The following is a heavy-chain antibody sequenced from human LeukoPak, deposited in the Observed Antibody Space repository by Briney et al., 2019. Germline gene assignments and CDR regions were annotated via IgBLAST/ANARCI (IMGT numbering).Heavy chain of an antibody. CDR1: GYSISSGYY. V-gene: IGHV4-38-2*02. D-gene: IGHD4-11*01. Sequence: PSETLSLTCTVSGYSISSGYYWGWIRQPPGKGLEWIGSIYHSGSTYYNPSLKSRVTISVDTSKNQFSLKLSSVTAADTAVYYCASPSTDTWYFDYWGQGTLVTVSS. CDR2: IYHSGST. CDR3: ASPSTDTWYFDY. J-gene: IGHJ4*02.